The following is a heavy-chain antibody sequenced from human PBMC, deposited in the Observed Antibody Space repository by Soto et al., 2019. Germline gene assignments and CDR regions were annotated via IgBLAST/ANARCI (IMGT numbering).Heavy chain of an antibody. CDR3: ARPYGSGSYYIGYFDY. D-gene: IGHD3-10*01. CDR2: IYPGDSDT. Sequence: PGESLKISCKGSGYSFTSYWIGWVRQMPGKGLERMGIIYPGDSDTRYSPSFQGQVTISADKSISTAYLQWSSLKASDTAMYYCARPYGSGSYYIGYFDYWGQGTLVTVSS. V-gene: IGHV5-51*01. J-gene: IGHJ4*02. CDR1: GYSFTSYW.